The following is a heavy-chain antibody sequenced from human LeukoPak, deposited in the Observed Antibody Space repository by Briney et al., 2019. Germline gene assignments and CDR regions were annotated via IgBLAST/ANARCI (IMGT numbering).Heavy chain of an antibody. D-gene: IGHD3-3*01. J-gene: IGHJ5*02. Sequence: SETLSLTCAVSGYSLSSGYYWGWIRQPPGKGLEWIGSIYHSGSTYYNPSLKSRVTIAVDTSKHQFSLKLSSVTAADTAVYYCARQGQYYDFWSGYVNWFDPWGQGTLVTVSS. V-gene: IGHV4-38-2*01. CDR2: IYHSGST. CDR1: GYSLSSGYY. CDR3: ARQGQYYDFWSGYVNWFDP.